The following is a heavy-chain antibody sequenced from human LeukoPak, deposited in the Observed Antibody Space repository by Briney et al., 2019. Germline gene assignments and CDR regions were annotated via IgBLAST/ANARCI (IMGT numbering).Heavy chain of an antibody. CDR2: IIPIFGTA. Sequence: SVTVSFTASGGTFSSYAISWVRQAPGQGLEWIGGIIPIFGTANYAQKFQGRVTITADESTSTAYMELSSLRSEDTAVYYCARENYYGSGSYYMGWGQGTLVTVSS. D-gene: IGHD3-10*01. CDR3: ARENYYGSGSYYMG. J-gene: IGHJ4*02. V-gene: IGHV1-69*13. CDR1: GGTFSSYA.